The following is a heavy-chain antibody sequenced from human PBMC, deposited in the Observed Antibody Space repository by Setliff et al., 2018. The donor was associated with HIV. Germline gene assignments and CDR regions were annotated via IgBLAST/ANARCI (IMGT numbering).Heavy chain of an antibody. V-gene: IGHV4-31*03. J-gene: IGHJ4*02. CDR2: IYYSETT. CDR3: ARGGGFWSGQLDY. CDR1: GGSISSGSYY. Sequence: SETLSLTCTVSGGSISSGSYYWSWIRQHPGKGLEWIGYIYYSETTYYNPSLKSRVSISVDTPRNQFSLKLTSVTAADTAVYYCARGGGFWSGQLDYWGQGTLVTVSS. D-gene: IGHD3-3*01.